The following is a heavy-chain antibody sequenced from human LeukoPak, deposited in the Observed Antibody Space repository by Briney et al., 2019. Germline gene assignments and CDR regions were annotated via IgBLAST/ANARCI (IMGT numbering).Heavy chain of an antibody. V-gene: IGHV1-46*01. D-gene: IGHD3-22*01. CDR2: INPSGGST. CDR3: ARDRDGNDRLDY. CDR1: GYTFTSYY. Sequence: ASVKVSCKASGYTFTSYYMHWVRQAPGQGLEWMGIINPSGGSTSYTQKFQGRVTMTRDTSTNTVYIELNSLRSEDTAVYYCARDRDGNDRLDYWGQGALVTVSS. J-gene: IGHJ4*02.